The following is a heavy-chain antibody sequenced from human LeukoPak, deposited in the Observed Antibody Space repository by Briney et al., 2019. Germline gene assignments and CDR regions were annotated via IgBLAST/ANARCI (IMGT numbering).Heavy chain of an antibody. Sequence: GGSLRLSCAASGFTLSSYAMSWVRQGPGKGLEWVSAISVSGNTYHADSVKGRFTFSRDNSKNTLYLQMDSLRAEDTAVYYCVRGAYSSSWLNFDYWGQGTLVTVSS. CDR3: VRGAYSSSWLNFDY. D-gene: IGHD6-13*01. J-gene: IGHJ4*02. CDR1: GFTLSSYA. CDR2: ISVSGNT. V-gene: IGHV3-23*01.